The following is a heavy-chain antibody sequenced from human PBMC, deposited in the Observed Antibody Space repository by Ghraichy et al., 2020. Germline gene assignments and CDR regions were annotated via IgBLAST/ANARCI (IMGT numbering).Heavy chain of an antibody. D-gene: IGHD3-10*01. CDR1: GYNFANYY. CDR3: ARSSYDSYYYYGIDV. CDR2: INPSGGST. V-gene: IGHV1-46*03. Sequence: ASVKVSCKASGYNFANYYIHWVRQAPGQGLEWMGIINPSGGSTTYAQKFHGRVDMTSDSSTSAVYMELISLRSEDTAQYYCARSSYDSYYYYGIDVWGQGTTVTVTS. J-gene: IGHJ6*02.